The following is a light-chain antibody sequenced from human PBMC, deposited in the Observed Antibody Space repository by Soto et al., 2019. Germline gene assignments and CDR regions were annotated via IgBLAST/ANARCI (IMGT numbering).Light chain of an antibody. CDR3: QQSYSTPPWT. V-gene: IGKV1-39*01. CDR1: QSIGTY. J-gene: IGKJ1*01. Sequence: DIQMTQSPSSLSASVGDRVTITCRASQSIGTYLNWYLQKPGKAPKLLIYAASNLQSGVPSRFSGSGSGTDFTLTISSLQPEDFATYFCQQSYSTPPWTFGQGTKVEIK. CDR2: AAS.